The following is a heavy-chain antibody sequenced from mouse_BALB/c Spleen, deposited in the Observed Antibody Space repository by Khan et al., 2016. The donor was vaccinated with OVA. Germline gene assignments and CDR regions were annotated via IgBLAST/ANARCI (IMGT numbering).Heavy chain of an antibody. D-gene: IGHD2-4*01. CDR3: ARNTHMMTTVMDY. V-gene: IGHV2-6*02. J-gene: IGHJ4*01. CDR2: IWSDGKT. CDR1: GFSLTSYG. Sequence: QVQLKQSGPGLVAPSQSLSITCTVSGFSLTSYGVHWVRQPPGKGLEWLVVIWSDGKTTYNSTLKSRLCISKDNSKSQVFLKMNSLQTDDTAMYYCARNTHMMTTVMDYWGQGTSVTVSS.